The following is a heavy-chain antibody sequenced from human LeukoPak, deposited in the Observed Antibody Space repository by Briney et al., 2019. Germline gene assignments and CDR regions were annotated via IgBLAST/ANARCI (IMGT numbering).Heavy chain of an antibody. Sequence: GASVKVSCKASGYTFNIYYMHWLRQAPGQGLEWMGVINPSGGSTSYAQKFQGRVTMTRDTSTSTVYMELSSLRSEDTAVYYCARKGTAIDFDYWGQGPWSPSPQ. V-gene: IGHV1-46*02. J-gene: IGHJ4*02. D-gene: IGHD6-13*01. CDR1: GYTFNIYY. CDR3: ARKGTAIDFDY. CDR2: INPSGGST.